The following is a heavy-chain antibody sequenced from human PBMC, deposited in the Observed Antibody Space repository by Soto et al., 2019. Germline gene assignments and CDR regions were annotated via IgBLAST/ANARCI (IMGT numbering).Heavy chain of an antibody. V-gene: IGHV3-33*01. CDR3: ARGSSSPGYFDL. CDR1: GFTFCSYG. D-gene: IGHD6-6*01. J-gene: IGHJ2*01. CDR2: IWYDGSNK. Sequence: QVQLVESGGGVVQPGRSLRLSCAASGFTFCSYGMHWVRQAPGKGLEWVAVIWYDGSNKYYADSVKGRFTISRDNSKNTLYLQMNSLRAEDTAVYYCARGSSSPGYFDLWGRGTLVTVSS.